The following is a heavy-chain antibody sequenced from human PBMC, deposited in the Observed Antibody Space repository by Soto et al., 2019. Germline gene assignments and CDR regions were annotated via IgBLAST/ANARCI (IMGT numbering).Heavy chain of an antibody. Sequence: QVQLVESGGGVVQPGRSLRLSCAASGFTFSSYGMHWVRQAPGKGLEWVAVISYDGSNKYYADSVKGRFTISRDNSKNTLYLQMNSLRAEDTAVYYCAKVGAGRNWFDPWGQGTLVTVSS. CDR3: AKVGAGRNWFDP. J-gene: IGHJ5*02. V-gene: IGHV3-30*18. CDR2: ISYDGSNK. CDR1: GFTFSSYG.